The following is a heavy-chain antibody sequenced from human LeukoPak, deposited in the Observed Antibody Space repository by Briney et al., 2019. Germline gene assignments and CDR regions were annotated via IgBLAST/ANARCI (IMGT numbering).Heavy chain of an antibody. V-gene: IGHV4-4*07. Sequence: PSETLSLTCSVSGGSISSYYWSWIRRPAGKGLEWIGRIYSSGITNCSPSLKSRVTMSVDTSKNQFSLKLTSVTAADTAVYYCARDTWEGSGSYWADWGQGTLVTVSP. D-gene: IGHD3-10*01. CDR2: IYSSGIT. CDR1: GGSISSYY. CDR3: ARDTWEGSGSYWAD. J-gene: IGHJ4*02.